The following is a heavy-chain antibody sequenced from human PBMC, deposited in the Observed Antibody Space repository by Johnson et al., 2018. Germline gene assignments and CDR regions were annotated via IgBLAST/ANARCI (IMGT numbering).Heavy chain of an antibody. V-gene: IGHV3-15*01. CDR2: IQSKSDGGTK. J-gene: IGHJ6*02. D-gene: IGHD3-16*01. CDR3: TRSGGSKERYYYYYMMDV. CDR1: GGSISSYY. Sequence: VQLQESGPGLVKPSETLSLTCTVSGGSISSYYWSWIRQPPGKGLEWVGRIQSKSDGGTKDYAAPVKGRFTISRDDSKNTLYRQMNSLKTEATAVYYCTRSGGSKERYYYYYMMDVWGQGATVTVSS.